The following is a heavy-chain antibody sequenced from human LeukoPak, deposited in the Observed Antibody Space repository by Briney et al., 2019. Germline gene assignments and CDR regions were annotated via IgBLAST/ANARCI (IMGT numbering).Heavy chain of an antibody. J-gene: IGHJ4*02. CDR3: ARGFDWLEYYFDY. D-gene: IGHD3-9*01. V-gene: IGHV1-2*02. CDR2: INPDSGDT. Sequence: ASVKVSCKASGYTFTGYYMHWVRQAPVQGLEWMGWINPDSGDTNSAQKFQGRVTMTTDTSISTAYMELSRLRSDDTAVYYCARGFDWLEYYFDYWGQGTLVTVSS. CDR1: GYTFTGYY.